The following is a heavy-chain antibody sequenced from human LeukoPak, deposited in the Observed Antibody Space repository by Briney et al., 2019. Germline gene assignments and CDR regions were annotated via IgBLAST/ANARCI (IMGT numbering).Heavy chain of an antibody. CDR2: ITTGNNYI. V-gene: IGHV3-21*04. D-gene: IGHD5-12*01. CDR3: AKEVGYHYSYYFDY. Sequence: PGGSLRLSCAASGFTFSNYNINWVRQAPGKGLEWISSITTGNNYIYYADSVKGRFTISRDNDKNSLYLQMNSPRAEDTAVYYCAKEVGYHYSYYFDYWGQGTLVTVSS. CDR1: GFTFSNYN. J-gene: IGHJ4*02.